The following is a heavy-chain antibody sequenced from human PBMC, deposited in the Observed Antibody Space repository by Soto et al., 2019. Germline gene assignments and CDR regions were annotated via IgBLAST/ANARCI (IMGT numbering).Heavy chain of an antibody. V-gene: IGHV3-66*01. D-gene: IGHD2-2*01. J-gene: IGHJ4*02. CDR3: AREYCSSTSCPYYFDY. Sequence: GGSLRLSCAASGFTVSSNYMSWVRQAPGKGLEWVSVIYSGGSTYYADSVKGRFTISRDNSKNTLYLQMNSLRAEDTAVYYCAREYCSSTSCPYYFDYWGQGTLVTVSS. CDR2: IYSGGST. CDR1: GFTVSSNY.